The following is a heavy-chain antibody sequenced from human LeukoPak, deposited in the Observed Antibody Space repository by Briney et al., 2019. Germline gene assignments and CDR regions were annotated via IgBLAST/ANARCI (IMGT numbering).Heavy chain of an antibody. CDR1: GGSISGFY. V-gene: IGHV4-59*01. D-gene: IGHD4-17*01. CDR3: ARDLVTVTKGFDI. Sequence: PSETLSLTCTVSGGSISGFYWSWIRQPPGKGLEWIGYVHYSGSTTYNPSLKSRVTISLDTSKNQFSLKLTSVTAADTAVYYCARDLVTVTKGFDIWGQGTMVSVSS. J-gene: IGHJ3*02. CDR2: VHYSGST.